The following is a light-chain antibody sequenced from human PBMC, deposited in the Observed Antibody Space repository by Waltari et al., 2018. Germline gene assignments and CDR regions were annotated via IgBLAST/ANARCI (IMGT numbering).Light chain of an antibody. Sequence: QLVLTQSPSVSASLGASVKLTCTLSSGHRSIVIAWHQQQPGKGPRYLMNVNNDGSHSKGDEIPDRFSGSSSGAERYLTISSLQSDDEADYYCQTGGHGTWVFGGGTKLTVL. CDR3: QTGGHGTWV. V-gene: IGLV4-69*01. J-gene: IGLJ3*02. CDR2: VNNDGSH. CDR1: SGHRSIV.